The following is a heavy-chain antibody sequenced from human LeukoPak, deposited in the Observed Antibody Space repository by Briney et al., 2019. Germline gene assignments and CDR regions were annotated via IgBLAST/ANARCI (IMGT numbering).Heavy chain of an antibody. D-gene: IGHD3-22*01. J-gene: IGHJ3*02. CDR2: ISSSSSSYI. CDR1: GFTFSSYS. V-gene: IGHV3-21*01. Sequence: GWSLRLSCAASGFTFSSYSMNWVRQAPGKGLEWVSSISSSSSSYIYYADSVKGRLTISRDNAKNSLYLQMNSLRAEDTAVYYCARPYDSSGYYVVGSAFDIWGQGTMVTVSS. CDR3: ARPYDSSGYYVVGSAFDI.